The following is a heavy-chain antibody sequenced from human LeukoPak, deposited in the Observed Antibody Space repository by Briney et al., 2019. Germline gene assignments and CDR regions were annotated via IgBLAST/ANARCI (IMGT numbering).Heavy chain of an antibody. Sequence: GDSRKISCKGSGYSFTSYWIGWVRQMPGKGLEWMGVFYPVNSDTRYSPYFQGQVTISADKSISTANLQWSSLKASDTAIYFCARRGCSGSSYYAYWGQGTLVTVSS. D-gene: IGHD2-15*01. CDR2: FYPVNSDT. J-gene: IGHJ4*02. CDR1: GYSFTSYW. CDR3: ARRGCSGSSYYAY. V-gene: IGHV5-51*01.